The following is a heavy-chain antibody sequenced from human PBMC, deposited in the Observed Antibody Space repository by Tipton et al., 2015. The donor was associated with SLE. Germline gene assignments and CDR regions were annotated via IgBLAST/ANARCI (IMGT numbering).Heavy chain of an antibody. Sequence: TLSLTCSVSGDSMRNHYWSWIRQSPGKGLEHIGYVYYTGITNSNPSLRSRVTLSMETSKNQFSLKLTSMTAADTAVYYCVRTARLPDCWSQGTLVTVSS. CDR1: GDSMRNHY. V-gene: IGHV4-59*08. J-gene: IGHJ4*02. CDR2: VYYTGIT. CDR3: VRTARLPDC. D-gene: IGHD2-21*02.